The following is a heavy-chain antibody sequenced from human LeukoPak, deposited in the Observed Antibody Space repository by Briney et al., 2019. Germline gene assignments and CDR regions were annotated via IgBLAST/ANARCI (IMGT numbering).Heavy chain of an antibody. D-gene: IGHD2-2*01. Sequence: GGSLRLSCAPSGFTFSSFSMNWVRQAPGKVLEWVSSISSSSSYIYYADSVKGRFTISRDNAKNPLYQQMNSLRAEDTAVYYCARDRTSSRLGYFDLWGRGTLVTVSS. CDR3: ARDRTSSRLGYFDL. CDR1: GFTFSSFS. CDR2: ISSSSSYI. V-gene: IGHV3-21*01. J-gene: IGHJ2*01.